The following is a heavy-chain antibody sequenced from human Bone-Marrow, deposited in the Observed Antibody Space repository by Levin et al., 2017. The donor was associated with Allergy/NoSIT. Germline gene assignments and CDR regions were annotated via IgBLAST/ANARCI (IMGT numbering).Heavy chain of an antibody. CDR2: INHSGST. J-gene: IGHJ6*03. D-gene: IGHD3-9*01. V-gene: IGHV4-34*01. Sequence: KPSETLSLTCAVYDGAFSGYYWSWIRQSPGKGLEWIGEINHSGSTHYTPPLQSRVTISIDTSKTQFYLNLTSVTAADTAVYYCARTRAPSNYDASTGYYGYYYYYMDVWGKGTTVTVS. CDR1: DGAFSGYY. CDR3: ARTRAPSNYDASTGYYGYYYYYMDV.